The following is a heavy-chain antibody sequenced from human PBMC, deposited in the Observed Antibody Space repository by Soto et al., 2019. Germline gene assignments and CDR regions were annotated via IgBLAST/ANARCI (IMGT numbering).Heavy chain of an antibody. D-gene: IGHD2-15*01. CDR2: INYRGTT. Sequence: QLQLQEWGPGLVTPSETLSLTCTVSGGSISSSSYFWAWVRQSPAKGLEWIGSINYRGTTFYTASLRSRVTISIDTSKNQFSLTLNSVTASDTALYYCGRLVACNGGSCKFDPWGQGTLVTVSS. J-gene: IGHJ5*02. CDR1: GGSISSSSYF. V-gene: IGHV4-39*01. CDR3: GRLVACNGGSCKFDP.